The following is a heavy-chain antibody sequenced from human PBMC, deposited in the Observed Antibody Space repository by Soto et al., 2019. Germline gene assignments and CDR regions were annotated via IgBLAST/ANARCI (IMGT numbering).Heavy chain of an antibody. V-gene: IGHV4-39*01. CDR3: ARRYSSSLSP. CDR1: GGSISSSSYY. D-gene: IGHD6-13*01. CDR2: IYYSGST. J-gene: IGHJ5*02. Sequence: SETLSLTCTVSGGSISSSSYYWGWIRQPPGKGLEWIGSIYYSGSTYYNPSLKSRVTISVDTSKNQFSLKLSSVTAADTAVYYCARRYSSSLSPWGQGTLVTAPQ.